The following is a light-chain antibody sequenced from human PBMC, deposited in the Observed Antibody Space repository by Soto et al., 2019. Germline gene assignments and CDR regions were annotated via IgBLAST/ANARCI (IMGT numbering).Light chain of an antibody. V-gene: IGKV3D-15*01. CDR3: QQYYDWPPHT. CDR2: GAS. Sequence: TQSPALLSVSPGETATLSCKASQPIANKLDLYQQIPGQTPRLLIYGASTRASGVPDRFSGSGSGTDLTLTITSPQAEDFATSYCQQYYDWPPHTFGQGTKVDIK. CDR1: QPIANK. J-gene: IGKJ2*01.